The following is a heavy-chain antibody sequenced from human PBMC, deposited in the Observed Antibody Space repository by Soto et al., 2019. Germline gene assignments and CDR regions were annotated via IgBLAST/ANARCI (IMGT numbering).Heavy chain of an antibody. J-gene: IGHJ4*02. CDR1: GYTFTGYY. D-gene: IGHD3-22*01. V-gene: IGHV1-2*02. CDR2: INPNSGGT. Sequence: QVQLVQSGAEVKKPGASVKVSCKASGYTFTGYYMHWVRQATGQGLEWMGWINPNSGGTNYAQKCQGRVTMTRDTCISTAYMELSRLRSDDSAVYYCARVHYDSSGYYDEGYFDYWGQGTLVTVSS. CDR3: ARVHYDSSGYYDEGYFDY.